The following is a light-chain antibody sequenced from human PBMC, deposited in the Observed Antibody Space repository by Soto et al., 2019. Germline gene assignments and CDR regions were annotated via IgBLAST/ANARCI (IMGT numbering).Light chain of an antibody. J-gene: IGKJ3*01. CDR2: AAS. CDR1: QAVNNY. CDR3: QKYNNGPPAT. V-gene: IGKV1-27*01. Sequence: DIQMTQSPSSLSASVGDRVTITCRASQAVNNYLAWYQQKPGRAPKLLIYAASTLQSGVPSRFSGGGSGTYFTLPISSLQPEDVATYYCQKYNNGPPATFGPGTKV.